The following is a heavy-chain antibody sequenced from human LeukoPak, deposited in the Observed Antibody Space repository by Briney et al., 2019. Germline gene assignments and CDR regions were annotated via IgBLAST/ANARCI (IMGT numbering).Heavy chain of an antibody. CDR3: AREASGYDYGYYYYYGMDV. Sequence: PSQTLSLTCTVSGGSISSGSYYWSWIRQPAGKGLEWIGRIYTSGSTNYNPSLTSRVTISVDTSKNQFSLKLSSVTAADTAVYYCAREASGYDYGYYYYYGMDVWGKGTTVTVSS. J-gene: IGHJ6*04. CDR2: IYTSGST. V-gene: IGHV4-61*02. D-gene: IGHD5-12*01. CDR1: GGSISSGSYY.